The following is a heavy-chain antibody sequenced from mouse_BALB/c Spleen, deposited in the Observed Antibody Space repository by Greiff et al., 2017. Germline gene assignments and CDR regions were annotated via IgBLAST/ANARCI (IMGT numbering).Heavy chain of an antibody. J-gene: IGHJ3*01. CDR2: ISSGGST. CDR3: ARATMIITFAY. CDR1: GFTFSSYA. V-gene: IGHV5-6-5*01. D-gene: IGHD2-4*01. Sequence: EVKLVESGGGLVKPGGSLKLSCAASGFTFSSYAMSWVRQTPEKRLEWVASISSGGSTYYPDSVKGRFTISRDNARNILYLQMSSLRSEDTAMYYCARATMIITFAYWGQGTLVTVSA.